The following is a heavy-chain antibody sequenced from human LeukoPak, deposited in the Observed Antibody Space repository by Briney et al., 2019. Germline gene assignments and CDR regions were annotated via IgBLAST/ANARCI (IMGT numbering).Heavy chain of an antibody. Sequence: GESLKISCNGSGCSFNTYWIAWVRQMPGKGLEWMGIIHPGDSDTRYSPSFQGQVTISADESISTAYLHWSSLKASDTAMYYCARQADYNVLTGYFKGHLDYWGQGTLVTVSS. CDR1: GCSFNTYW. D-gene: IGHD3-9*01. V-gene: IGHV5-51*01. CDR2: IHPGDSDT. J-gene: IGHJ4*02. CDR3: ARQADYNVLTGYFKGHLDY.